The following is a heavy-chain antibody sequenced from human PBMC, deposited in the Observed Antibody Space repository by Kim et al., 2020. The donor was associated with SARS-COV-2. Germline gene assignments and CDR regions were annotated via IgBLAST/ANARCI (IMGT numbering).Heavy chain of an antibody. Sequence: YYSPSLKSRLTKSGDTSKNQFSLKRSSVTAADTAVYYCAREKEGGYYFDYWGQGTLVTVSS. D-gene: IGHD3-16*01. V-gene: IGHV4-30-2*05. CDR3: AREKEGGYYFDY. J-gene: IGHJ4*02.